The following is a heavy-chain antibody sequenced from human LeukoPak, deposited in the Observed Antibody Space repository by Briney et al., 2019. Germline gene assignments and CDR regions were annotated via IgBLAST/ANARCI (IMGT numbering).Heavy chain of an antibody. J-gene: IGHJ4*02. D-gene: IGHD2/OR15-2a*01. Sequence: ASVKVSCKASGYTFTGYYIHWVRQAPGQGLEWMGWINPNINGTNYAQKFQGRVTMTGDRSISTAYMELSRLRSDDTAVYYCAKDQRFAISNYDYWGQGTLVTVSS. CDR1: GYTFTGYY. V-gene: IGHV1-2*02. CDR3: AKDQRFAISNYDY. CDR2: INPNINGT.